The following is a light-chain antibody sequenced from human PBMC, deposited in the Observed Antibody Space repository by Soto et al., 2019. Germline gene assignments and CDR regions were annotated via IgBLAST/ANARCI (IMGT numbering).Light chain of an antibody. J-gene: IGKJ3*01. Sequence: DIQMTQSPSSLSASVGDRVTITCQASQDISNDLNWYQEKPGKAPKLLIYDASNLETGVPARFSGSGSLTDFTFTISSLQPEDIVTSYFQQYDNLPQTFTFCPGTK. CDR3: QQYDNLPQTFT. CDR2: DAS. V-gene: IGKV1-33*01. CDR1: QDISND.